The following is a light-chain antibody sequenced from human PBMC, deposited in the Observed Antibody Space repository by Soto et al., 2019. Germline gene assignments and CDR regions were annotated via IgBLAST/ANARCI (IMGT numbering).Light chain of an antibody. V-gene: IGLV2-14*01. CDR1: SSDVGGYNY. Sequence: QSVLTQPASASGSPGQSITISCTGTSSDVGGYNYVSWYQQHPGKAPKLMIYDVSNRPSGVSNRFSGSKSGNTASLTISGLQAEDEADYYCSSYTSSSTLGFGGGTKLTVL. J-gene: IGLJ2*01. CDR3: SSYTSSSTLG. CDR2: DVS.